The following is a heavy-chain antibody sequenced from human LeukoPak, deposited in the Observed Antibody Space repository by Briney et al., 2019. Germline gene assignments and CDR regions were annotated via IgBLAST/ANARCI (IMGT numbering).Heavy chain of an antibody. Sequence: GGSLRLSCAVSGFTVTNDYMNWVRQAPGKGLEWVSIIYSGGSTYYPDSVRGRFTISRDNSKNTLYLQMNSLRAADTAVYYCARGIAAANDAFDIWGPGTMVTVPS. V-gene: IGHV3-53*01. J-gene: IGHJ3*02. CDR2: IYSGGST. CDR3: ARGIAAANDAFDI. CDR1: GFTVTNDY. D-gene: IGHD6-13*01.